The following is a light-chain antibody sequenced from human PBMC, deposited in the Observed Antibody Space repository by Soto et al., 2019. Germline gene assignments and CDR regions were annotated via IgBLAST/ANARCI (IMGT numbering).Light chain of an antibody. CDR1: QSVNSN. CDR3: QQYNNWPWT. Sequence: EIVMTQSPATLSVSPGEGATPSCRASQSVNSNLAWYQQKPGQAPRLLIIGASSRAPGIPSGFSGSGSGTEFTLTISSLQSEDLAVYYCQQYNNWPWTFGLGTKVEV. J-gene: IGKJ1*01. CDR2: GAS. V-gene: IGKV3-15*01.